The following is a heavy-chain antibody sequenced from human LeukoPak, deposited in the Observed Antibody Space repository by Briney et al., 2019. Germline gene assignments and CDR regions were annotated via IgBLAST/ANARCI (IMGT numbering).Heavy chain of an antibody. CDR3: TRHSDSSI. D-gene: IGHD3-22*01. CDR1: GFTFSGSA. V-gene: IGHV3-73*01. CDR2: IRSKANSYAT. Sequence: GGSLRLSCAASGFTFSGSAMQWVRQASGKGLEWVGRIRSKANSYATAYAASVKGRFTISRDDSKNTAYLQMNSLKTEDTAVYYCTRHSDSSIWGQGTLVTVSS. J-gene: IGHJ4*02.